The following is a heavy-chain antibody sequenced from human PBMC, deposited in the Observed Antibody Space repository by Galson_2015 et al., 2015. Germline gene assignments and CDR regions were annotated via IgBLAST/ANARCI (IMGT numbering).Heavy chain of an antibody. CDR3: ARTPAIWGGDYYYYYMDA. J-gene: IGHJ6*03. CDR1: GFSLTTSGMC. V-gene: IGHV4-61*08. Sequence: LVKPTQPLTLTCSFSGFSLTTSGMCVTWIRQPPGKGLEWIGYIYYSGSTNYKPSLKSRVTISVDRVENQFSLKLSSVTAADTAVYCCARTPAIWGGDYYYYYMDAWGRGTTVTVSS. CDR2: IYYSGST. D-gene: IGHD3-16*01.